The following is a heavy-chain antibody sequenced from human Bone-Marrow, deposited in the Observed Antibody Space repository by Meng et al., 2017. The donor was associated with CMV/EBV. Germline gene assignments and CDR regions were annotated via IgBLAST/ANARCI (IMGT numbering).Heavy chain of an antibody. V-gene: IGHV4-59*01. CDR1: GGSISSYY. CDR3: AREYSSSPGVDYSDY. CDR2: IYYSGST. Sequence: SETLSLTCTVSGGSISSYYWSWIRQPPGKGLEWIGYIYYSGSTNYNPSLKSRVTISVDTSKNQFSLKLSSVTAADTAVYYCAREYSSSPGVDYSDYWGQGTLVTVSS. J-gene: IGHJ4*02. D-gene: IGHD6-6*01.